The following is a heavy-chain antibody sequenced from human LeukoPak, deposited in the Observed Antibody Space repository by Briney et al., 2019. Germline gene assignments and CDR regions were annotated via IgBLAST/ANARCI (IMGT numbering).Heavy chain of an antibody. CDR2: TYYRSKWYN. Sequence: SQTLSLTCALSLDSVSSNSASWNWIRQSPSGGLEWLGRTYYRSKWYNDYAVSVKSRITINPDTSKNQFSLQLNSVTPEDTAVYYCARTGRLPYYYYGMDVWGQGTTVTVSS. J-gene: IGHJ6*02. D-gene: IGHD1-14*01. CDR3: ARTGRLPYYYYGMDV. CDR1: LDSVSSNSAS. V-gene: IGHV6-1*01.